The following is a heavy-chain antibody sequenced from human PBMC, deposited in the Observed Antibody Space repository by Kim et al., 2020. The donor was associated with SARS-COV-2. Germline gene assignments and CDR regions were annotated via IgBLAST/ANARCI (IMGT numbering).Heavy chain of an antibody. V-gene: IGHV1-69*13. CDR2: IIPIFGTA. J-gene: IGHJ4*02. Sequence: SVKVSCKASGGTFSSYAISWVRQAPGQGLEWMGGIIPIFGTANYAQKFQGRVTITADESTSTAYMELSSLRSEDTAVYYCASFGGGGESSSSSLDYWGQGTLVTVSS. CDR1: GGTFSSYA. CDR3: ASFGGGGESSSSSLDY. D-gene: IGHD6-6*01.